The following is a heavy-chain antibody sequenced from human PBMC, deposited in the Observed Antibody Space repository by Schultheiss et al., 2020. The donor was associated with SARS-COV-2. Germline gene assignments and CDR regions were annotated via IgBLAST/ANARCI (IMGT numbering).Heavy chain of an antibody. CDR3: ARGGVAVAVGRNWFDP. V-gene: IGHV1-69*04. D-gene: IGHD6-19*01. CDR1: GGTFSSYY. CDR2: IIPILGIA. Sequence: SVKVSCKASGGTFSSYYMHWVRQAPGQGLEWMGRIIPILGIANYAQKFQGRVTITADKSTSTAYMELSSLRSEDTAVYYCARGGVAVAVGRNWFDPWGQGTLVTVSS. J-gene: IGHJ5*02.